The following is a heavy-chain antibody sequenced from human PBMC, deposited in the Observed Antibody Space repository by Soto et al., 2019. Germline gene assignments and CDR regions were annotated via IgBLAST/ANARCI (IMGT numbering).Heavy chain of an antibody. J-gene: IGHJ5*02. V-gene: IGHV4-30-4*01. Sequence: PSETLSLTCTVSGDSVGSDDYYWSWIRQPPGKGLEWIGYIYYNGNTYYNPSLKSRLTMSVDTSKNELSLKLRSVTAADTAVYYCARQIMIVVVSRSWFDPWGQGTQVTVSS. D-gene: IGHD3-22*01. CDR3: ARQIMIVVVSRSWFDP. CDR1: GDSVGSDDYY. CDR2: IYYNGNT.